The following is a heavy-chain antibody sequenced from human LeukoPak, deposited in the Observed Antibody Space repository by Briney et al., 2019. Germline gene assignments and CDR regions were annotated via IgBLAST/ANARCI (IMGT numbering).Heavy chain of an antibody. V-gene: IGHV4-30-4*01. CDR3: ASYLVGNGGRGY. J-gene: IGHJ4*02. CDR1: GDSINSGNSH. CDR2: VYDSWNN. Sequence: PSQTLSLTCTVSGDSINSGNSHWTWIRQPPGKGLEWLGSVYDSWNNYYNPSLESRITMSVDTSKNQYSLELSSVIAADTAVYYCASYLVGNGGRGYWGQGALVTVSS. D-gene: IGHD2-15*01.